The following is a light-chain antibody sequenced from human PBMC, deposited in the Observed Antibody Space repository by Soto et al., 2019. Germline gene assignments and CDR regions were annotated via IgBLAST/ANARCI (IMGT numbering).Light chain of an antibody. CDR1: QSVSSSY. Sequence: ELTQSPGTVSLSPGERATLYCRASQSVSSSYLAWYQQKPGQAPRLLIYGASSRATGIPDRFSGSGSGTDFTLTISGLQPEDFAVYYCQQYGTSPGTFGQGTKVDIK. J-gene: IGKJ1*01. V-gene: IGKV3-20*01. CDR2: GAS. CDR3: QQYGTSPGT.